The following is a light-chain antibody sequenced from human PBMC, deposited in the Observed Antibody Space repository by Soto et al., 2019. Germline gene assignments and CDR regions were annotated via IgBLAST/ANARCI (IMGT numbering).Light chain of an antibody. CDR3: AKWDVSLRGLL. CDR2: YDD. J-gene: IGLJ3*02. V-gene: IGLV1-36*01. CDR1: SSNIGNNA. Sequence: QSVLTQAPSVSAAPGQRVTISCFGSSSNIGNNAVNWYQHLPGKAPKLLVYYDDLLSSGVSDRFSGSKSGTSAALAISGLQSEDEDDYYCAKWDVSLRGLLFGEGTKVTVL.